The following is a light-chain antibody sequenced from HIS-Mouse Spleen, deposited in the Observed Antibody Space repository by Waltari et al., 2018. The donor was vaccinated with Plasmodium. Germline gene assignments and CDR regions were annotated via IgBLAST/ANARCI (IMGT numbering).Light chain of an antibody. V-gene: IGLV2-14*03. Sequence: QSALTQPASVSGSPGQSTTIPCPGTSSDVGGFNHVSWYQQHPGKAPKLMIYDVRNRPSGVSNRFSGSKSGNTASLTISGLQAEDEADYYCSSYTSSSTYVVFGGGTKLTVL. CDR2: DVR. CDR1: SSDVGGFNH. CDR3: SSYTSSSTYVV. J-gene: IGLJ2*01.